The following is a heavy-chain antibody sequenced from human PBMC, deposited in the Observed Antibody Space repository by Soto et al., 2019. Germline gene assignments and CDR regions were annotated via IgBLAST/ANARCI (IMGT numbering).Heavy chain of an antibody. D-gene: IGHD2-2*01. CDR3: ARRPIPAASYYYYYYMDV. Sequence: PSETLSLTCAVYGGSFSGYYWSWIRQPPGKGLEWIGEINHSGSTNYNPSLKSRVTISVDTSKNHFSLKLSSVTAADTAVYYCARRPIPAASYYYYYYMDVWGKGTTVTVSS. V-gene: IGHV4-34*01. CDR2: INHSGST. CDR1: GGSFSGYY. J-gene: IGHJ6*03.